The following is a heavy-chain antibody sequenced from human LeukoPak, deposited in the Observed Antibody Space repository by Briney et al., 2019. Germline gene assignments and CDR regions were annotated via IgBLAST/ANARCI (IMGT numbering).Heavy chain of an antibody. CDR3: ARDLGYSSGQNDAFDI. Sequence: ASVKVSCKASGYTFTGYYMHWVRQAPGQGLEWMGWINPNSGGTNYAQKFQGRVTMTRDTSISTAYMELSRLRSDDTAVYYCARDLGYSSGQNDAFDIWGQGTMVTVSS. J-gene: IGHJ3*02. D-gene: IGHD6-19*01. CDR1: GYTFTGYY. CDR2: INPNSGGT. V-gene: IGHV1-2*02.